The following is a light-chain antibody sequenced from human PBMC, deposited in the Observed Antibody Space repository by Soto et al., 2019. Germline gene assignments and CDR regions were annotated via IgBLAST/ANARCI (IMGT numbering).Light chain of an antibody. CDR2: DNN. CDR1: SSNIGAGYE. J-gene: IGLJ1*01. Sequence: QSVLTQPPSVSGAPGQRVTISCTGSSSNIGAGYEVHWYQQFPGTAPKLLIYDNNNRPSGVPDRFSASKSGTSASLAITGLQAEYEADYYCQSYDSSLSALHVFGTGTKLTVL. CDR3: QSYDSSLSALHV. V-gene: IGLV1-40*01.